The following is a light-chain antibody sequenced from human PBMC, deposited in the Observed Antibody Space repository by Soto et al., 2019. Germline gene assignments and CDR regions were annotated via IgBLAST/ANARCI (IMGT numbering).Light chain of an antibody. CDR3: SSHGGANNFYV. CDR2: EVT. V-gene: IGLV2-8*01. J-gene: IGLJ1*01. CDR1: SSDIGAYNY. Sequence: QSVLSQPPSASVSPGQSVTISCTGTSSDIGAYNYVSWYQQHPGKVPKLIIHEVTKRPSGVPDRFSASKSGNTASLTVSGLQAEDEADYYCSSHGGANNFYVFGTGTKVTVL.